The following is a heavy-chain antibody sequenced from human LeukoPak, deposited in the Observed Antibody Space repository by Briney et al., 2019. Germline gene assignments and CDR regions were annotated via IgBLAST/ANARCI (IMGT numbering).Heavy chain of an antibody. CDR3: ARDLVEDTAMVDSLYSI. CDR2: IYYSGST. V-gene: IGHV4-39*02. D-gene: IGHD5-18*01. CDR1: GGSISSSSYY. Sequence: PSETLSLTCTVSGGSISSSSYYWGWIRQPPGKGLEWIGSIYYSGSTYYNPSLKSRVTISVDTSKNQFSLKLSSVTAADTAVYYCARDLVEDTAMVDSLYSIWGQGTMVTVSS. J-gene: IGHJ3*02.